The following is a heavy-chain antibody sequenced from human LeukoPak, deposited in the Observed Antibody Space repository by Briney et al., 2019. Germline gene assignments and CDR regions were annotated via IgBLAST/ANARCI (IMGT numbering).Heavy chain of an antibody. CDR2: IIPILGIA. J-gene: IGHJ5*02. V-gene: IGHV1-69*04. D-gene: IGHD2-2*01. CDR3: ARDSRYCSSTSCPLADP. Sequence: SVKVSCKASGGTFSSYTISWVRQAPGQGLEWMGRIIPILGIANYAQKFQGRVTITADKSTSTAYMELSSLRSEDTAVYYCARDSRYCSSTSCPLADPWGQGTLVTVSS. CDR1: GGTFSSYT.